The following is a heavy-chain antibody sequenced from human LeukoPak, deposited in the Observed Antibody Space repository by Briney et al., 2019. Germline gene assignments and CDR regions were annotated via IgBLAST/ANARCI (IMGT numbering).Heavy chain of an antibody. D-gene: IGHD3-10*01. CDR2: INWNGGST. CDR3: AREGYGSGSYYPRTKYYFDY. J-gene: IGHJ4*02. CDR1: GFTFDDYG. Sequence: PGGSLRLSCAASGFTFDDYGMSWVRQAPGKGLEWVSGINWNGGSTGYADSVKGRFTTSRDNAKNSLYLQMNSLRAEDTALYYCAREGYGSGSYYPRTKYYFDYWGQGTLVTVSS. V-gene: IGHV3-20*04.